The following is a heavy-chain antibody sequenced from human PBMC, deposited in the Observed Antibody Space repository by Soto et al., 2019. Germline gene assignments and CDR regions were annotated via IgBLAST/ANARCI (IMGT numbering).Heavy chain of an antibody. D-gene: IGHD3-22*01. Sequence: QVQLQESGPGLVKPSETLSLTCTVSGGSISNYYWSWIRQPPGKGLEWLAYIYDSGSTNYNPSLKSRVTISVDTSKNQVSLRLSSVAAADKAVYYCARHTTMILFDYWGQGTLVTVSS. J-gene: IGHJ4*02. CDR2: IYDSGST. CDR3: ARHTTMILFDY. V-gene: IGHV4-59*08. CDR1: GGSISNYY.